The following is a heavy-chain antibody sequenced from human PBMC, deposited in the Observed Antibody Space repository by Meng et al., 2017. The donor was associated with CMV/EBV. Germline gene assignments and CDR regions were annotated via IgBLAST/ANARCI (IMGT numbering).Heavy chain of an antibody. J-gene: IGHJ4*02. CDR2: IYWDDDK. CDR3: AHLDTAKLHFDY. Sequence: FKTLGPTLVKPTPPLTLTCTFSGFSRSTSGVGVGWIRQPPGKALEWLALIYWDDDKRYSSSLTSRLTITKDTSKNQVVLTMTNMDPVDTATYYCAHLDTAKLHFDYWGQGTLVTVSS. D-gene: IGHD5-18*01. CDR1: GFSRSTSGVG. V-gene: IGHV2-5*02.